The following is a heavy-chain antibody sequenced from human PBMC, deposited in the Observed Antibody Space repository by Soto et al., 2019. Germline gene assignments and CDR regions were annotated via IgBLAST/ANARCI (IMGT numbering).Heavy chain of an antibody. J-gene: IGHJ6*03. CDR1: GGSFSGYY. D-gene: IGHD4-17*01. Sequence: SETLSLTCAVYGGSFSGYYWSWIRQPPGKGLEWIGEINHSGSTNYNPSLKSRVTISVDTSKNQFSLKLSSVTAADTAVYYCARLRTEWMTTTRRYYYMDVWGKGTTVTVSS. CDR2: INHSGST. CDR3: ARLRTEWMTTTRRYYYMDV. V-gene: IGHV4-34*01.